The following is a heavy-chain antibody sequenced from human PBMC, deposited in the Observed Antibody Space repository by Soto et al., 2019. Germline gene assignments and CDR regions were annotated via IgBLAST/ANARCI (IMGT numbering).Heavy chain of an antibody. Sequence: QVQLVQSGAEVKKPGASVKVSCKASGYTFTSYDINWVRQATGQGLEWMGWMNPNSGNTGYAQKFQGRVTMTRNTAISTAYMELSSLRSEDTDVYYCAKERSCSGGSCGFDYWGQGTLVTVSS. J-gene: IGHJ4*02. CDR2: MNPNSGNT. CDR3: AKERSCSGGSCGFDY. CDR1: GYTFTSYD. D-gene: IGHD2-15*01. V-gene: IGHV1-8*01.